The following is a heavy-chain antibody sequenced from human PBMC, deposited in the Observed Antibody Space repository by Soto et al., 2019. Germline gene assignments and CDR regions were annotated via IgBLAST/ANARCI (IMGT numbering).Heavy chain of an antibody. V-gene: IGHV3-11*01. J-gene: IGHJ6*03. CDR1: GFTFSDYQ. CDR3: ARDLRQLLSHNYYYYYLDV. CDR2: IGSSGLSV. D-gene: IGHD2-2*01. Sequence: QVHLVESGGGLVKPGGSLRLSCAASGFTFSDYQMSWIRQAPGKGLEWVSYIGSSGLSVYYEDSVKGRFTISRDNANNSLHLRTYSLRAEDSAVYYCARDLRQLLSHNYYYYYLDVWGKGTTVSVSS.